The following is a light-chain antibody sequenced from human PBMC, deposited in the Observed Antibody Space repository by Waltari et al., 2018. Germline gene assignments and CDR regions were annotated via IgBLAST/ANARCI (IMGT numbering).Light chain of an antibody. CDR3: CSYVTGDTWV. Sequence: QSALTQPASVSGSPGPSITISCTGSSSAVGTYQYVSWYQQHPGKAPKLMIYEINQRPSGISNRFSGSKFGNTAVLTISGLQTDDEADYYCCSYVTGDTWVFGGGTRVAVL. V-gene: IGLV2-23*02. CDR1: SSAVGTYQY. CDR2: EIN. J-gene: IGLJ3*02.